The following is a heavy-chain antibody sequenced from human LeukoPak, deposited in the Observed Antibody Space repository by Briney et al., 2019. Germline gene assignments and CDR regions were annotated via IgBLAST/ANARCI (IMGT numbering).Heavy chain of an antibody. CDR2: IYDGGST. V-gene: IGHV3-66*01. D-gene: IGHD3/OR15-3a*01. J-gene: IGHJ6*02. Sequence: GGSLRLSCAASGFTVSDNYMSWVRQAPGKGLEWVSVIYDGGSTYYADSVKGRFTISRDNSKNTLYLQMNSLRAEDTAVYYCARGSPSAGTGVWGQGTTVTVSS. CDR1: GFTVSDNY. CDR3: ARGSPSAGTGV.